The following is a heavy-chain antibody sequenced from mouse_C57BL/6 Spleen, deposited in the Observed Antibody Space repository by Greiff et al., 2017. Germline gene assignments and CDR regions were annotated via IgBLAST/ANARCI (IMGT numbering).Heavy chain of an antibody. CDR2: IDPSDSYT. J-gene: IGHJ4*01. D-gene: IGHD2-3*01. Sequence: QVQLQQPGAELVMPGASVKLSCKASGYTFTSYWMHWVKQRPGQGLEWIGEIDPSDSYTNYNQKFKGKSTLTVDKSSSTAYMQLSSLTSEDSAVYYWARGDDGDDVYDMDDWGQG. CDR1: GYTFTSYW. V-gene: IGHV1-69*01. CDR3: ARGDDGDDVYDMDD.